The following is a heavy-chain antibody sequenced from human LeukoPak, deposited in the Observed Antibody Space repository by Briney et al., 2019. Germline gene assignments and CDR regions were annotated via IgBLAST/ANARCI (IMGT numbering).Heavy chain of an antibody. J-gene: IGHJ6*03. D-gene: IGHD3-9*01. Sequence: GGSLRLSWAASGFTFSSYWMSWVRQAPGKGLELVANIKQDGSETYYVDSVKGRFTISRDNAKNSLDMQMNSLRVEDTAVYYCARGPILRHFDYYMDVWGKGTTVIISS. CDR3: ARGPILRHFDYYMDV. V-gene: IGHV3-7*01. CDR1: GFTFSSYW. CDR2: IKQDGSET.